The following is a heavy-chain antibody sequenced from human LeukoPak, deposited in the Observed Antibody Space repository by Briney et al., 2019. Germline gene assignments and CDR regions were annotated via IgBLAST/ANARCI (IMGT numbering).Heavy chain of an antibody. Sequence: PSETLSLTCAVYGGSFSGYYWSWIRQPPGKGLEWIGEINHSGSTNYNPSLKSRVTISVDTSKNQFSLKLSSVTAADTAVYYCARDGIAVAGTSDEGTLDVWGQGTTVTVSS. J-gene: IGHJ6*02. CDR2: INHSGST. V-gene: IGHV4-34*01. CDR3: ARDGIAVAGTSDEGTLDV. D-gene: IGHD6-19*01. CDR1: GGSFSGYY.